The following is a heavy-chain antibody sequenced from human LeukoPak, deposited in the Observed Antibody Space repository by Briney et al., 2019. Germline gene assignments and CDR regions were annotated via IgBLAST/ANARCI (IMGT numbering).Heavy chain of an antibody. V-gene: IGHV4-34*01. J-gene: IGHJ4*02. D-gene: IGHD6-13*01. CDR2: IYYSGST. CDR3: GVVQLAHFDY. CDR1: GGSFSGYY. Sequence: PSETLSLTCAVYGGSFSGYYWSWIRQPPGKGLEWIGSIYYSGSTYYNPSLKSRVTISVDTSKNQFSLKLSSVTAADTAVYYCGVVQLAHFDYWGQGTLVTVSS.